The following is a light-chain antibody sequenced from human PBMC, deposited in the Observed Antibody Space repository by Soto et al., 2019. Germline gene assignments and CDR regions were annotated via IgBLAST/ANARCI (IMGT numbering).Light chain of an antibody. CDR2: DVS. J-gene: IGLJ3*02. CDR3: SSYTSSSTLV. CDR1: NNDVGGYNF. Sequence: QSVLTQPASVSGSPGQSLTISCTGTNNDVGGYNFVSWYQQQPGKAPKLMIYDVSNRPSGVSNRFSGSKSGNTASLTISGLQAEDEADYYCSSYTSSSTLVFGGGTKLTVL. V-gene: IGLV2-14*01.